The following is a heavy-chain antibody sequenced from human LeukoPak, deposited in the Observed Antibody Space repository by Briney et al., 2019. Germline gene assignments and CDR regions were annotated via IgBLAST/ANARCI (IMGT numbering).Heavy chain of an antibody. CDR1: GFTFSSYA. Sequence: PGGSLRLSCAASGFTFSSYAMSWVRQAPGKGLEWVSAISGSGGSTYYADSVKGRFTISRDNSKNTLYLQMNSLRAEDTAVYYCAKASRSYSSSWSDYWGQGTLVTVSS. V-gene: IGHV3-23*01. D-gene: IGHD6-13*01. CDR3: AKASRSYSSSWSDY. J-gene: IGHJ4*02. CDR2: ISGSGGST.